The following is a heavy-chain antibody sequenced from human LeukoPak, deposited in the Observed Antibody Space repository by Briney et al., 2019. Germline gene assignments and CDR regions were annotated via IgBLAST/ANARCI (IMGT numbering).Heavy chain of an antibody. CDR2: ISSSSSYT. CDR3: ARLQITVGSNWFDP. J-gene: IGHJ5*02. V-gene: IGHV3-11*06. Sequence: GGSLRLSCVASGLIFSNYWMGWVRQAPGKGLEWVSYISSSSSYTNYADSVKGRFTISRDNAKNSLYLQMNSLRAEDTAVYYCARLQITVGSNWFDPWGQGTLVTVSS. CDR1: GLIFSNYW. D-gene: IGHD3-10*01.